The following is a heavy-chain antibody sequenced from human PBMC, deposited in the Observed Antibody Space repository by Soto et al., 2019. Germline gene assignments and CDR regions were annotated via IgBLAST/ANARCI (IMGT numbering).Heavy chain of an antibody. Sequence: SGTLSLTCTVSGGSISSSSYYSGWIRQPPGKGLEWIGSIYYSGSTYYNPSLKSRVTISVDTSKNQFSLKLSSVTAADTAVYYCARLPTYAYSYGYYYYGMDVWGQGTTVTVSS. CDR1: GGSISSSSYY. CDR3: ARLPTYAYSYGYYYYGMDV. J-gene: IGHJ6*02. V-gene: IGHV4-39*01. CDR2: IYYSGST. D-gene: IGHD5-18*01.